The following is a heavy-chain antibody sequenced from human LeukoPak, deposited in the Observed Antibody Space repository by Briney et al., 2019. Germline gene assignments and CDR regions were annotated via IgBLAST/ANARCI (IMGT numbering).Heavy chain of an antibody. CDR2: IYHSGST. J-gene: IGHJ4*02. CDR1: GYSISSGYY. V-gene: IGHV4-38-2*02. Sequence: SETLSLTCTVSGYSISSGYYWGWIRQPPGKGLEWIGSIYHSGSTYYNPSLKSRVTISVDTSKNQFSLKLSSVTAADTAVYYCARQSGSSTWSSDYWGQGTLVTVSS. D-gene: IGHD6-13*01. CDR3: ARQSGSSTWSSDY.